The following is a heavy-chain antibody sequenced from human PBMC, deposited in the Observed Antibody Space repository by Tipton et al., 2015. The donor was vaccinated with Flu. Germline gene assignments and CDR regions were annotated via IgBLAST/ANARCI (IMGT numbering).Heavy chain of an antibody. CDR1: GFTFSSYE. CDR3: ARSFAN. V-gene: IGHV3-48*03. CDR2: INSDGTI. J-gene: IGHJ4*02. Sequence: GSLRLSCAASGFTFSSYEMNWVRQAPGKGLEWVSYINSDGTIYYTDSVKGRFTISRDKAKNSLYLQMNSLRAGDTAVYYCARSFANWGQGTLVTVSS.